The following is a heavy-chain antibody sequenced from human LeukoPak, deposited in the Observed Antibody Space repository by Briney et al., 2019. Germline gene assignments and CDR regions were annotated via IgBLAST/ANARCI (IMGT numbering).Heavy chain of an antibody. CDR3: ARHGLGYCSGASCQNFDY. CDR2: IYPGDSDT. D-gene: IGHD2-15*01. Sequence: GGSLKISCKGSGYSFTDNWIGWVRQMPGKGLEWMGIIYPGDSDTRHSPSFQGQVTISADKSISTAYLQWSSLKASDTAMYYCARHGLGYCSGASCQNFDYWGQGTLVTVSS. V-gene: IGHV5-51*01. J-gene: IGHJ4*02. CDR1: GYSFTDNW.